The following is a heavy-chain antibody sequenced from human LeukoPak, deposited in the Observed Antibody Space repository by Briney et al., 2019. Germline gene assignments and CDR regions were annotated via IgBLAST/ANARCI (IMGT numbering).Heavy chain of an antibody. CDR2: IDPDTGDT. V-gene: IGHV1-2*02. Sequence: GASVKVSCKPSGYTFIDHYLHWVRQAAGQGLESLGWIDPDTGDTNYPQKFQGRVTMSRDTSSSTAYMELNRLRSDDTAVYYCARAGHNSNSGGYDFWGLGTLVTVSS. J-gene: IGHJ4*02. CDR1: GYTFIDHY. CDR3: ARAGHNSNSGGYDF. D-gene: IGHD3-22*01.